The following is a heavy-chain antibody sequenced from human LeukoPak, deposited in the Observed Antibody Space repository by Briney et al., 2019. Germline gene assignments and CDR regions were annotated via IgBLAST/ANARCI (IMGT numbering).Heavy chain of an antibody. CDR1: GYTFTGYY. V-gene: IGHV1-2*02. J-gene: IGHJ5*02. Sequence: ASVKVSCKASGYTFTGYYMHWVRLAPGQGLEWMGWINPNSGGTNYAQKFQGRVTMTRDTSISTAYMELSRLRSDDTAVYYCARGRIAVAEWFDPWGQGTLVTVSS. D-gene: IGHD6-19*01. CDR2: INPNSGGT. CDR3: ARGRIAVAEWFDP.